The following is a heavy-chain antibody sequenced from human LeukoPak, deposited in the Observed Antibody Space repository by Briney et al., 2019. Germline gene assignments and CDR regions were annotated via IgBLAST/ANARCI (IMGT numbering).Heavy chain of an antibody. CDR2: INHSGST. CDR3: ARVGYDFWSGYHWFDP. D-gene: IGHD3-3*01. V-gene: IGHV4-34*01. J-gene: IGHJ5*02. Sequence: SETLSLTCAVYGGSFSGYYWSWIRQPPGKGLEWIGEINHSGSTNYNPSLKSRVTISVDTSKNQFSLKLSSVTAADTAVYYCARVGYDFWSGYHWFDPWGQGTLVTVSS. CDR1: GGSFSGYY.